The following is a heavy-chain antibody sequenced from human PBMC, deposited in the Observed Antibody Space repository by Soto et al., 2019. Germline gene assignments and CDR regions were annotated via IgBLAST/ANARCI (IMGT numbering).Heavy chain of an antibody. V-gene: IGHV4-31*03. Sequence: PSETLSLTCTVSGGSISSGGYYWSWIRQHPGKGLEWIGYIYYSGSTYYNPSLKSRVTISVDTSKNQFSLKLSSVTAADTAVYYCARDQGYFDWLEGFDPWGQGTLVTVSS. CDR2: IYYSGST. CDR3: ARDQGYFDWLEGFDP. J-gene: IGHJ5*02. CDR1: GGSISSGGYY. D-gene: IGHD3-9*01.